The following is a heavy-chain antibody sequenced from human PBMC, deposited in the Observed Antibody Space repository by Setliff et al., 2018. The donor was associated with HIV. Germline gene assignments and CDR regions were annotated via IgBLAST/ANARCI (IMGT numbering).Heavy chain of an antibody. J-gene: IGHJ5*02. CDR2: IIPIFATA. Sequence: GASVKVSCKASGGTFSTYAISWVRQAPGQGLEWMGGIIPIFATANYAQKFQGRVTITADESTSTAYMELSSLRSEDTAVYYCARDYVVPAGINNWFDPWGQGTLVTSPQ. V-gene: IGHV1-69*13. CDR3: ARDYVVPAGINNWFDP. CDR1: GGTFSTYA. D-gene: IGHD2-2*01.